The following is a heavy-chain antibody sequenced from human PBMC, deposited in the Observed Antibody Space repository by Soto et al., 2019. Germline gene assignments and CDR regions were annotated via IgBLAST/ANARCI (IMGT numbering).Heavy chain of an antibody. Sequence: GGSLRLSCAASGFTFSSYAMSWVRQAPGKGLEWVSTISGSGGSTHYADSVKGRFTNSRDNSKNTLYLQMITLRAEDTAVYYCAKDQYSGSPGKPDFWGQGTQVTVSS. J-gene: IGHJ4*02. CDR2: ISGSGGST. V-gene: IGHV3-23*01. CDR1: GFTFSSYA. CDR3: AKDQYSGSPGKPDF. D-gene: IGHD1-26*01.